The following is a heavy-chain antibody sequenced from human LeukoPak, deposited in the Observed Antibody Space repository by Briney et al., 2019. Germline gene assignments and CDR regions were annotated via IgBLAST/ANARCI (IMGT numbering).Heavy chain of an antibody. D-gene: IGHD5-18*01. J-gene: IGHJ4*02. Sequence: PSETLSLTCTVSGGSISGYFWSWIRQSPGKGLEWIAYISYSGSTSYNPSLKSRVTISVDTSKDQFSLKLTSVTAADTAVYYCARHGAAMVTYPLDYWGQGTLATVSS. V-gene: IGHV4-59*08. CDR3: ARHGAAMVTYPLDY. CDR2: ISYSGST. CDR1: GGSISGYF.